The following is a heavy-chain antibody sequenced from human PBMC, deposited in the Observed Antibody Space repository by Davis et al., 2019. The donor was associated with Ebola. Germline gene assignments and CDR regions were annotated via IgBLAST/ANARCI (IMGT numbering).Heavy chain of an antibody. V-gene: IGHV1-46*01. CDR1: GYTFTSYY. CDR3: ARGHITAASHYYYYGMDV. Sequence: ASVKVSCKASGYTFTSYYMHWVRQAPGQGLEWMGIINPSGGSTSYAQKFQGRVTMTRDTSTSTVYMELSSLRSEDTAVYYCARGHITAASHYYYYGMDVWGQGTTVTVSS. J-gene: IGHJ6*02. CDR2: INPSGGST. D-gene: IGHD2-2*01.